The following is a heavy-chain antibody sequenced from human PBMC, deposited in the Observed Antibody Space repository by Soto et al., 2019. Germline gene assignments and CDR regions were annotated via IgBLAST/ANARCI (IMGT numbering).Heavy chain of an antibody. Sequence: QVQLVQSGAEVKKPGASVKVSCKASGYPFTSYGISWVRQAPGQGLEWMGWISAYNGNTNYAQKLQGRVTMTTDTSTSTAYMDLRSLRSDDTAVYYCARDLGELSLYQTYYFDYWGQGTLVTVSS. D-gene: IGHD3-16*02. J-gene: IGHJ4*02. CDR1: GYPFTSYG. CDR2: ISAYNGNT. CDR3: ARDLGELSLYQTYYFDY. V-gene: IGHV1-18*01.